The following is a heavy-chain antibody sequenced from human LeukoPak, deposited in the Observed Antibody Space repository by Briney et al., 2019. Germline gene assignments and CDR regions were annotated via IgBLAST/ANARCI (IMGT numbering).Heavy chain of an antibody. CDR1: GFTFSSYA. V-gene: IGHV3-23*01. Sequence: GSLRLSCAASGFTFSSYAMSWVRQAPGKGLEWVSAISGSGGSTYYADSVKGRFTISRDNSKNTLYLQMNSLRAEDTAVYYCAKDLHDYGDWGEGYWGQGTLVTVSS. CDR2: ISGSGGST. D-gene: IGHD4-17*01. J-gene: IGHJ4*02. CDR3: AKDLHDYGDWGEGY.